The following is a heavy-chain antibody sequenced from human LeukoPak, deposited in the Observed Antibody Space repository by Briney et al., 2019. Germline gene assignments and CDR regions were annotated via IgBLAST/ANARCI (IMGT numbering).Heavy chain of an antibody. Sequence: SETLSLTCTVSGGSISSSSYYWGWIRQPPGKGLEWIGSIYYSGSIYYNPSLKSRVTISVDTSKNQFSLKLSSVTAADTAVYYCARPYCSGGSCYNWFDPWGQGTLVTVSS. J-gene: IGHJ5*02. D-gene: IGHD2-15*01. CDR2: IYYSGSI. CDR1: GGSISSSSYY. V-gene: IGHV4-39*01. CDR3: ARPYCSGGSCYNWFDP.